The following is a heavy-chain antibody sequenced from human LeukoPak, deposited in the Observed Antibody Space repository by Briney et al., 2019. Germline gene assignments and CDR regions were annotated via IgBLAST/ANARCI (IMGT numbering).Heavy chain of an antibody. V-gene: IGHV4-4*02. CDR3: ARGYGPGY. D-gene: IGHD4-17*01. CDR2: IDHRGNT. CDR1: GDSISSTNW. Sequence: SETLSLTCAVSGDSISSTNWWNWVRQPPGKGMEWIGEIDHRGNTNYNPSLKSRVTISVDRSKNQFSLKLTSVTAADTAVYYCARGYGPGYWGQGTLVTVSA. J-gene: IGHJ4*02.